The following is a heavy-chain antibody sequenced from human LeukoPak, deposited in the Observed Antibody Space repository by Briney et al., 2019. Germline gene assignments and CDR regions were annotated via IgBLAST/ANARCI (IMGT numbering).Heavy chain of an antibody. V-gene: IGHV1-46*01. CDR2: INPSGGST. Sequence: ASVNVSYKASGYNFIIYYMHWVRQAPGQGLEWMGIINPSGGSTSYTQKFQDRVTMTRDTSTSTVYMGLSSLKSEDTAVYYCAREDVVLVDAVRYYYYGMDVWGQGTTVTVSS. CDR3: AREDVVLVDAVRYYYYGMDV. CDR1: GYNFIIYY. D-gene: IGHD2-8*01. J-gene: IGHJ6*02.